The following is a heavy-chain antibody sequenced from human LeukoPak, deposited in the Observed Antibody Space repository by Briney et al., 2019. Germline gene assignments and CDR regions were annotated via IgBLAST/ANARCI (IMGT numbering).Heavy chain of an antibody. CDR3: ASGIAAAGSRVFGY. J-gene: IGHJ4*02. CDR1: GGSFSGYY. V-gene: IGHV4-59*01. Sequence: SETLSLTCAVYGGSFSGYYWSWIRQPPGKGLEWIGYIYYSGSTNYNPSLKSRVTISVDTSKNQFSLKLSSVTAADTAVYYCASGIAAAGSRVFGYWGQGTLVTVSS. D-gene: IGHD6-13*01. CDR2: IYYSGST.